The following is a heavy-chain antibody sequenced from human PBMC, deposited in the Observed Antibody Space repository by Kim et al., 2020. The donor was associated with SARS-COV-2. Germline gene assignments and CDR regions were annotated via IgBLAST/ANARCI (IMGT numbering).Heavy chain of an antibody. CDR2: IWYDGSNK. Sequence: GGSLRLSCAASGFTFSSYGMHWVRQAPGKGLEWVAVIWYDGSNKYYADSVKGRFTISRDNSKNTLYLQMNSLRAEDTAVYYCARDLAEQLVLYYYYGMDVCGQGTTVTVSS. V-gene: IGHV3-33*01. CDR3: ARDLAEQLVLYYYYGMDV. CDR1: GFTFSSYG. J-gene: IGHJ6*02. D-gene: IGHD6-13*01.